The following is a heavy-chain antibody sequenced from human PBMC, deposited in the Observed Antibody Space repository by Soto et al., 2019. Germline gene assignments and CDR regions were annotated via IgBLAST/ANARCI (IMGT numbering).Heavy chain of an antibody. CDR2: SSGTGGRT. J-gene: IGHJ4*02. V-gene: IGHV3-23*01. Sequence: PGGSLRLSRAASRVTFSRYGMSWVRQAPGKGLEWVSTSSGTGGRTYYPDSVKGRLTISRDNSKNTVYLQMNSLRAEAAAVYYCATVMRSRYYSFVYWCQGPLVTVFS. D-gene: IGHD3-22*01. CDR1: RVTFSRYG. CDR3: ATVMRSRYYSFVY.